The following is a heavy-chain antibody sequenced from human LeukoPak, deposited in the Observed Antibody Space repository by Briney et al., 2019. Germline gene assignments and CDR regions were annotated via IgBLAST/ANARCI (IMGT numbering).Heavy chain of an antibody. J-gene: IGHJ4*02. V-gene: IGHV1-69*13. D-gene: IGHD3-22*01. CDR3: ARVGAWYYDSSGYFSPPGDY. Sequence: SVKVSCKASGGTFSSYAISWVRQAPGQGLEWMGGIIPIFGTANYAQKFQGRVTLTADESTSTAYMELSSLRSEDTAVYYCARVGAWYYDSSGYFSPPGDYWGQGTLVTVSS. CDR2: IIPIFGTA. CDR1: GGTFSSYA.